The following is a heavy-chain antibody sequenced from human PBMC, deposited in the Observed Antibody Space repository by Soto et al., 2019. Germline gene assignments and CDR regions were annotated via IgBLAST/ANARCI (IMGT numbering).Heavy chain of an antibody. CDR1: GYSFSAYY. CDR2: NNPNSGGT. D-gene: IGHD4-17*01. V-gene: IGHV1-2*04. Sequence: QVQLVQSGAEVKKPGASVRVSCKASGYSFSAYYIHWMRQAPGQGLEWMGWNNPNSGGTKFAQKFQGWVTMTRDTSISTAYMELSRLKSDDTAVYFCARESGGTTATLDYYYFYMDVWGKGTTVTVSS. CDR3: ARESGGTTATLDYYYFYMDV. J-gene: IGHJ6*03.